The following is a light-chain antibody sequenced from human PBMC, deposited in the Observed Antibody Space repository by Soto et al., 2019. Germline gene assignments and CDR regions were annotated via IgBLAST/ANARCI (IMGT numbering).Light chain of an antibody. CDR1: SSNIGAGYD. Sequence: QSVLTQPPSVSGAPGQRVTISCTGSSSNIGAGYDVHWYQQLPGTAPKLLIYGNSNRPSGVPDRFSGSKSGTSASLAITGLQDDDEADYYCQSYDSSLSGNVVFGGGTKLTVL. V-gene: IGLV1-40*01. CDR3: QSYDSSLSGNVV. J-gene: IGLJ2*01. CDR2: GNS.